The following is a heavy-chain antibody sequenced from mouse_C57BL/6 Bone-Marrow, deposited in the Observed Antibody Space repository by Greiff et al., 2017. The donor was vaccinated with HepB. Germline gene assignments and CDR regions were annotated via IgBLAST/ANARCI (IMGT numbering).Heavy chain of an antibody. V-gene: IGHV14-4*01. CDR3: TTTVVARVDY. CDR2: IDPENGDT. CDR1: GFNIKDDY. Sequence: EVQLQQSGAELVRPGASVKLSCTASGFNIKDDYMHWVKQRPEQGLEWIGWIDPENGDTEYASKFQGKATITADTSSNTAYLQLSSLTSEDTAVYYCTTTVVARVDYWGQGTTRTVSS. D-gene: IGHD1-1*01. J-gene: IGHJ2*01.